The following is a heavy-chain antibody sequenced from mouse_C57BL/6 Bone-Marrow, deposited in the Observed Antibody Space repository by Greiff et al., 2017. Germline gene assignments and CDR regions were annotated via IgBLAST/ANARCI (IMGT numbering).Heavy chain of an antibody. CDR2: IYPRSGNT. J-gene: IGHJ4*01. V-gene: IGHV1-81*01. CDR1: GYTFTSYG. Sequence: VQGVESGAELARPGASVKLSCKASGYTFTSYGISWVKQRTGQGLEWIGEIYPRSGNTYYNEKFKGKATLTADKSSSTAYMELRSLTSEDSAVYFCARSGDYDYYAMDYWGQGTSVTVSS. D-gene: IGHD2-4*01. CDR3: ARSGDYDYYAMDY.